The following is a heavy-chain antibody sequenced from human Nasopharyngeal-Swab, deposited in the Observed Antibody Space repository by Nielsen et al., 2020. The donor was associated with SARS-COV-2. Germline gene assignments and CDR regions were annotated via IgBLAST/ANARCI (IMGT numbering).Heavy chain of an antibody. CDR1: GGSFSGYH. Sequence: SETLSLTCAVYGGSFSGYHWSWIRQPPGKGLEWIGEIHHSGSTNYNPSLKSRVTISLDTSKNQFSLKLSSVTAADTAVYYCARDHYYDSSSYYPFHKRYYYGMDVWGQGTTVTVS. V-gene: IGHV4-34*01. J-gene: IGHJ6*02. D-gene: IGHD3-22*01. CDR2: IHHSGST. CDR3: ARDHYYDSSSYYPFHKRYYYGMDV.